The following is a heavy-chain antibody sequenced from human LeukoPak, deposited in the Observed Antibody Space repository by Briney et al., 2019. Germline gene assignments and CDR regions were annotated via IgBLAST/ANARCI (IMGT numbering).Heavy chain of an antibody. D-gene: IGHD5-18*01. CDR3: ARVFSYGYSPSDY. CDR2: INHSGST. J-gene: IGHJ4*02. CDR1: GGSFSGYY. V-gene: IGHV4-34*01. Sequence: SETLSLTCAVYGGSFSGYYWSWIRQPPGKGLEWIGEINHSGSTNYNPSLKSRVTISVDTSKNQFSLKLSSVTAADTAVYYCARVFSYGYSPSDYWGQGTLVTVSS.